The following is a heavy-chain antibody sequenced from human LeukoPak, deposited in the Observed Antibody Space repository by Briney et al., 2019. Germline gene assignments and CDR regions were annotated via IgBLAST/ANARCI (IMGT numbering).Heavy chain of an antibody. D-gene: IGHD2-2*02. CDR1: GFTFRNHG. CDR3: AKDLAGGYCSSTSCYRSY. CDR2: IWYDGSNQ. Sequence: GGSLRLSCAASGFTFRNHGMYWVRQAPGKGLEWVAIIWYDGSNQYYGDSVKGRFAISRDNSKNTLYLQMNSLRAEDTAVYYCAKDLAGGYCSSTSCYRSYWGQGTLVTVSS. J-gene: IGHJ4*02. V-gene: IGHV3-33*06.